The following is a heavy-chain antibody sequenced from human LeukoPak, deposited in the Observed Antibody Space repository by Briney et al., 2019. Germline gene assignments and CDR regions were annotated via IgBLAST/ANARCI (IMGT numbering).Heavy chain of an antibody. CDR2: VFYDGNNK. J-gene: IGHJ3*01. D-gene: IGHD3-16*01. CDR1: GFTFSSYT. Sequence: GGSLRLSCAASGFTFSSYTMHWVRQAPGKGLEWVAVVFYDGNNKNYADSVKGRFTISRDNSKNTMYLQMNNLRAEDTAVYYCARRGTPNAFDLWGQGTMVTVSS. V-gene: IGHV3-30*14. CDR3: ARRGTPNAFDL.